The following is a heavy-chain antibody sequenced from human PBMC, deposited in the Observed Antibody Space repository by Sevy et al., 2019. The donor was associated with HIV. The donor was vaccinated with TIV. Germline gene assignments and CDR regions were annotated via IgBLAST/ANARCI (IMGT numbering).Heavy chain of an antibody. CDR2: IYPGDSDT. CDR3: ARETMVRGVIYAFDI. CDR1: GYSFTSYW. V-gene: IGHV5-51*01. D-gene: IGHD3-10*01. Sequence: GESLKISCKGSGYSFTSYWIGWVRQMPGKGLEWMGIIYPGDSDTRYSPSFQGQVTISAAKSISTAYLQWSSLKAWDTAMYYCARETMVRGVIYAFDIWGQGTMVTVSS. J-gene: IGHJ3*02.